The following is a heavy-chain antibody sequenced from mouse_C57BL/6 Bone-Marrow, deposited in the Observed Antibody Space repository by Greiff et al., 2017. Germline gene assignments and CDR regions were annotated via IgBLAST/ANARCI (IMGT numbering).Heavy chain of an antibody. Sequence: VQLQQSGPELVKPGASVKISCKASGYTFTDYYMNWVKQSHGKSLEWIGDINPNNGGTSYNQKFKGKATLTVDKSSSTAYMELRSLTSEDSAVYYCARGGWCVPGAMDYWGQGTSVTVSS. D-gene: IGHD1-1*02. V-gene: IGHV1-26*01. CDR2: INPNNGGT. J-gene: IGHJ4*01. CDR1: GYTFTDYY. CDR3: ARGGWCVPGAMDY.